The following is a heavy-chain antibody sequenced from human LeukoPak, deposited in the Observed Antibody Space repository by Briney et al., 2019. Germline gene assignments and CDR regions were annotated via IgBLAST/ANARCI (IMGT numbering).Heavy chain of an antibody. Sequence: ASVKVSCKASGYTFTSYAMHWVRQAPGQRLEWMGWSNAGNGNTKYSQEFQGRVTITRDTSASTAYMELSSLGSEDMAVYYCARARSGSPAYYYYMDVWGKGTTVTVSS. CDR2: SNAGNGNT. CDR1: GYTFTSYA. CDR3: ARARSGSPAYYYYMDV. V-gene: IGHV1-3*02. J-gene: IGHJ6*03. D-gene: IGHD3-10*01.